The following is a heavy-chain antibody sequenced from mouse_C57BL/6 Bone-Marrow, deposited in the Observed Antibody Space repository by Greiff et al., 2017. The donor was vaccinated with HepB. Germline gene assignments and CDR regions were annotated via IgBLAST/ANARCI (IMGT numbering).Heavy chain of an antibody. J-gene: IGHJ2*01. CDR3: YYGGSYY. D-gene: IGHD1-1*01. V-gene: IGHV1-50*01. CDR2: IDPSDSYT. CDR1: GYTFTSYW. Sequence: QVQLQQPGAELVKPGASVKLSCKASGYTFTSYWMQWVKQRPGQGLEWIGEIDPSDSYTNYNQKFKGKATLTVDTSSSTAYMQLSSLTSEDSAVYYCYYGGSYYWGQGTTLTVSS.